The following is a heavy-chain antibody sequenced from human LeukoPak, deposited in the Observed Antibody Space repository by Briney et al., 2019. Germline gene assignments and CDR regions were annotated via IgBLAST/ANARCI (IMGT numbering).Heavy chain of an antibody. D-gene: IGHD6-19*01. V-gene: IGHV3-23*01. CDR2: ISSGGGST. J-gene: IGHJ5*02. CDR1: GFTFSSDA. CDR3: AKDLAGYSSGWSST. Sequence: GGSLRLSCAASGFTFSSDAMSWVRQAPGKGLEWVSGISSGGGSTYYADSVKGRFNISRDNSKNTLYLQMSSLRAEDTAIYYCAKDLAGYSSGWSSTWGQGTLVTVSS.